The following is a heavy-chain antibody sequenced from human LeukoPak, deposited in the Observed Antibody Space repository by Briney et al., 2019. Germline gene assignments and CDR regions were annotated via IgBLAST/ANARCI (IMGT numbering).Heavy chain of an antibody. CDR1: GGSISSGGYY. CDR3: ARFYQWELLSYFDY. CDR2: IYYSGST. D-gene: IGHD1-26*01. V-gene: IGHV4-31*03. J-gene: IGHJ4*02. Sequence: SETLSLTCTVSGGSISSGGYYWSWIRQDPGKGLEWIGYIYYSGSTYYNPSLKSRVTISVDTSKNQFSLKLSSVTAADTAVYYCARFYQWELLSYFDYWGQGTLVTVSS.